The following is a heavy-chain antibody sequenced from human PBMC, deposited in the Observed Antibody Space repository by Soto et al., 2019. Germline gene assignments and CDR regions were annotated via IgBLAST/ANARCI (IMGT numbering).Heavy chain of an antibody. CDR1: GFTLSGYA. CDR2: ISSNGVVT. CDR3: ARRARLDFYYIVV. J-gene: IGHJ6*03. Sequence: EVQLAESGRGLAQPGGSLRLSCAASGFTLSGYAMDWVRQAPGKGLEYVSGISSNGVVTYYANSVQGRFTISRDNSKNTVYLQMGSLRPEDMAVYYCARRARLDFYYIVVWGKGTTVTVSS. V-gene: IGHV3-64*01. D-gene: IGHD6-6*01.